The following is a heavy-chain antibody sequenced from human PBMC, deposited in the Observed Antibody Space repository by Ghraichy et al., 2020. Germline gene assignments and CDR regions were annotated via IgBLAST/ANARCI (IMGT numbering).Heavy chain of an antibody. CDR1: GFTFSSYG. D-gene: IGHD2-15*01. V-gene: IGHV3-30*02. CDR2: IRYDGSNK. J-gene: IGHJ6*02. Sequence: GGSLRLSCAASGFTFSSYGMHWVRQAPGKGLEWVAFIRYDGSNKYYADSVKGRFTISRDNSKNTLYLQMNSLRAEDTAVYYCAKANTLGYCSGGSCYPDVWCQGSTVTVSS. CDR3: AKANTLGYCSGGSCYPDV.